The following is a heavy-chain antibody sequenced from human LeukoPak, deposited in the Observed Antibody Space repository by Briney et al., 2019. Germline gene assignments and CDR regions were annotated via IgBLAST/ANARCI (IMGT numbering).Heavy chain of an antibody. J-gene: IGHJ4*02. V-gene: IGHV4-39*07. CDR2: MYYTKNT. CDR1: GGAISSGSYY. D-gene: IGHD3-16*01. Sequence: PSETLSLTCIVSGGAISSGSYYWGWIREPPGLGLVWIVSMYYTKNTYNSPSLKSLITITVNTSKNHSSVKLTSVTAADTDVYYCERDRFPSLGDDYWGQGTLVTVSS. CDR3: ERDRFPSLGDDY.